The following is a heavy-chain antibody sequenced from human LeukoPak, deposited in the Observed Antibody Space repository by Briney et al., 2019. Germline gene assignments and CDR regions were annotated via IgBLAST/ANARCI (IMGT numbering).Heavy chain of an antibody. CDR1: GFTFSSYG. J-gene: IGHJ4*02. CDR2: VSGSGGSI. Sequence: GGTLRLSCAASGFTFSSYGMSWVRQAPGKGLEWVSSVSGSGGSIYYADSVKGRFTSSRDNSKNTLYLQMNSLRAEDTAVYYCAKRGSEVGETVAPGDYWGQGTLVTVSS. D-gene: IGHD1-26*01. CDR3: AKRGSEVGETVAPGDY. V-gene: IGHV3-23*01.